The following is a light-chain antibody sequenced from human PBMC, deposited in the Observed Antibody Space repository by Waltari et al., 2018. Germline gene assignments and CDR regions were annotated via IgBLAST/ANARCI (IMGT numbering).Light chain of an antibody. CDR1: QGIRND. Sequence: AIQMTQPPSSLSASVGDRVTITCRASQGIRNDLGWYQQKPGDAPKLLIYTASTLQSGVPSRFSGSGSGTDFTLTITSLQPEDFATYFCLQDYSYPRTFGQGTKVEIK. J-gene: IGKJ1*01. V-gene: IGKV1-6*01. CDR2: TAS. CDR3: LQDYSYPRT.